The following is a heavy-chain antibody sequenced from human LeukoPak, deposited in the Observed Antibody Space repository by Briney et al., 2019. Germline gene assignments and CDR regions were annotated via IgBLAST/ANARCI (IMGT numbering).Heavy chain of an antibody. J-gene: IGHJ5*02. D-gene: IGHD2-15*01. CDR3: ARVDALKDWFDP. Sequence: SETLSLTCNVSGGSISSYYWSWIRQPPGKGLEWIGYIYYSGSTNYNPSLKSRVTISVDTSKNQFSLKLSSVTAADTAVYYCARVDALKDWFDPWGQGTLVTVSS. CDR1: GGSISSYY. CDR2: IYYSGST. V-gene: IGHV4-59*01.